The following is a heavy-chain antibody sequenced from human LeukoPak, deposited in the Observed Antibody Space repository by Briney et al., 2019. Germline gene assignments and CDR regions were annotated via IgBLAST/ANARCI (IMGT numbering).Heavy chain of an antibody. J-gene: IGHJ6*04. D-gene: IGHD3-10*02. CDR3: AELGITMIGGV. V-gene: IGHV3-11*04. Sequence: GGSLRLSCTASGLTVSSNCMSWVRQAPGKGLEWVSYISSSGSTIYYADSVKGRFTISRDNAKNSLYLQMNSLRAEDTAVYYCAELGITMIGGVWGKGTTVTISS. CDR2: ISSSGSTI. CDR1: GLTVSSNC.